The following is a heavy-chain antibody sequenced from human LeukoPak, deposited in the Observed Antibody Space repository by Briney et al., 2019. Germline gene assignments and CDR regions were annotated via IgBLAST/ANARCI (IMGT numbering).Heavy chain of an antibody. D-gene: IGHD7-27*01. J-gene: IGHJ4*02. CDR3: ARDAHNWGHRYYDY. CDR1: GYTFTSYG. V-gene: IGHV1-18*01. CDR2: ISAYNGNT. Sequence: ASVKVSCKASGYTFTSYGISWVRQAPGQGLEWMGWISAYNGNTNYAQKLQGRVTMTTDTSTSTAYMELSSLRSEDTAVYYCARDAHNWGHRYYDYWGQGTLVTVSS.